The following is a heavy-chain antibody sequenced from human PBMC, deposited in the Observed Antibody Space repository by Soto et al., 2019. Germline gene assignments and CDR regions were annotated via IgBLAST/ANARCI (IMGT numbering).Heavy chain of an antibody. J-gene: IGHJ5*02. V-gene: IGHV4-30-2*01. CDR2: IYHSGST. Sequence: QLQLQESGSGLVKPSQTLSLTCAVSGGSISSGGYSWSWIRQPPGKGLECIGYIYHSGSTYYNPSLKSRVTISVGRSKNQFSLKLSSVTAADTAVYYCASRPPYYYGSGSYGFDPWGQGTLVTVSS. D-gene: IGHD3-10*01. CDR3: ASRPPYYYGSGSYGFDP. CDR1: GGSISSGGYS.